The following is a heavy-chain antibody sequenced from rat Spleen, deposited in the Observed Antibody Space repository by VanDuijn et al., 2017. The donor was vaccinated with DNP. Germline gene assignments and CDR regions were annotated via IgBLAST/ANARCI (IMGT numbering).Heavy chain of an antibody. CDR1: GFSLTSHH. CDR2: IGTGGST. V-gene: IGHV2-30*01. Sequence: QVQLKESGPGLVQPSQTLSLACTVSGFSLTSHHVHWVRQPSGKGLEWMGIIGTGGSTDYNSALKSRLSISRDTSKSQVFLKMNSLQTEDIATYYCARDGSYFDYWGQGVMVTVSS. CDR3: ARDGSYFDY. D-gene: IGHD5-1*01. J-gene: IGHJ2*01.